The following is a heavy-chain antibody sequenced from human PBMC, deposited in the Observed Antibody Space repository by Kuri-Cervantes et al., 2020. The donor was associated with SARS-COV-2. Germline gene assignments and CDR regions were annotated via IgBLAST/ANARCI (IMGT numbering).Heavy chain of an antibody. CDR3: AKEGEGYYFGS. CDR1: GFTFSHFE. D-gene: IGHD3-16*01. J-gene: IGHJ4*02. CDR2: ISGSGETK. Sequence: GESLKISCAASGFTFSHFEMNWVRQAPGKGLDSISYISGSGETKHYADSVMGRFTISRDNSKKILYLQMNSLRAEDTAVYYCAKEGEGYYFGSWGQGTLVTVSS. V-gene: IGHV3-48*03.